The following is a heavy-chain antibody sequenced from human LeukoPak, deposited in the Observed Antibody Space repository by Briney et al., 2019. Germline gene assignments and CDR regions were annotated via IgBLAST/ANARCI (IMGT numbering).Heavy chain of an antibody. CDR1: GGFITSSDYY. V-gene: IGHV4-39*07. J-gene: IGHJ5*02. Sequence: PSETLSLTCIVSGGFITSSDYYWGWFRQPPGKGLEWIGNVYYSGRTYCNPSLKSRVTISVDTSKNQFSLRVSSVTAADTAVYYCARIYKDHCPSTTCYVESRFDPWGQGTLVTVSS. CDR2: VYYSGRT. D-gene: IGHD2-2*01. CDR3: ARIYKDHCPSTTCYVESRFDP.